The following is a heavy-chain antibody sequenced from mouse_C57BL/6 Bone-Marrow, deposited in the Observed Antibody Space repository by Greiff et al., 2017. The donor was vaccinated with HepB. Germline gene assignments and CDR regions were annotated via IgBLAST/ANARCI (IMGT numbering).Heavy chain of an antibody. J-gene: IGHJ3*01. Sequence: EVMLVESGGGLVKPGGSLKLSCAASGFTFSDYGMHWVRQAPETGLEWVAYLSSGSSTIYYADTVKGRFTISRDNAKNTLFLQMTSLRAEDTAMYYCARGYYYGSSPFAYWGQGTLVTVSA. D-gene: IGHD1-1*01. CDR3: ARGYYYGSSPFAY. CDR1: GFTFSDYG. V-gene: IGHV5-17*01. CDR2: LSSGSSTI.